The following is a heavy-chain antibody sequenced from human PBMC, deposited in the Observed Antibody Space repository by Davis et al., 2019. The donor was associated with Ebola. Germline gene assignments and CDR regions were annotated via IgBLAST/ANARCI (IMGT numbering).Heavy chain of an antibody. Sequence: PGGSLRLSCKGSGYSFTSYWISWVRQMPGKGLEWMGRIDPSDSYTNYSPSFQGHVTISADKSISTAYLQWSSLKASDTAMYYCASPTTDTALGERDYWGQGTLVTVSS. D-gene: IGHD5-18*01. CDR1: GYSFTSYW. CDR2: IDPSDSYT. V-gene: IGHV5-10-1*01. J-gene: IGHJ4*02. CDR3: ASPTTDTALGERDY.